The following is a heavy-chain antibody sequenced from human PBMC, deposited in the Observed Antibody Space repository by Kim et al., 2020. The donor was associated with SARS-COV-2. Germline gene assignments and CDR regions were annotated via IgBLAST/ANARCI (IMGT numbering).Heavy chain of an antibody. CDR1: GFTFSSYA. CDR3: ARSRGSYYDYYYYYGMDV. V-gene: IGHV3-64*01. D-gene: IGHD1-26*01. J-gene: IGHJ6*01. Sequence: GGSLRLSCAASGFTFSSYAMHWVRQAPGKGLEYVSAISSNGVSTYYANSVKGRFTISRDNSKNTLYLQMGSLRAEDMAVYYCARSRGSYYDYYYYYGMDV. CDR2: ISSNGVST.